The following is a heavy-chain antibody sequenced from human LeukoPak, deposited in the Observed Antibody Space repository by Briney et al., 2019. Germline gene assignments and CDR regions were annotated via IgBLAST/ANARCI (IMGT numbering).Heavy chain of an antibody. CDR1: GYTFTGYY. J-gene: IGHJ5*02. CDR3: ARDPYYDILTGYFGLDP. D-gene: IGHD3-9*01. Sequence: AASVKVSCKASGYTFTGYYMHWVRLAPGQGLEWMGWINPNSGGTNYAQKFQGRVTMTRDTSISTAYMELSRLRSDDTAVYYCARDPYYDILTGYFGLDPWGQGTLVTVSS. CDR2: INPNSGGT. V-gene: IGHV1-2*02.